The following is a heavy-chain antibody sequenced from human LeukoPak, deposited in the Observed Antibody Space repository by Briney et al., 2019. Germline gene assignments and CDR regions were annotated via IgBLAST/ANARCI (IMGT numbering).Heavy chain of an antibody. D-gene: IGHD1-1*01. Sequence: PGGSLRLSCAASGFTFSSYGMHWVRQAPGKGLEWVAFIRYDGSNKYYADSVKGRFTISRDNSKNTLYLQMNSLRAEDTAVYYCAKDWNHYYYYMDVWGKGTTVTVSS. J-gene: IGHJ6*03. CDR1: GFTFSSYG. CDR2: IRYDGSNK. CDR3: AKDWNHYYYYMDV. V-gene: IGHV3-30*02.